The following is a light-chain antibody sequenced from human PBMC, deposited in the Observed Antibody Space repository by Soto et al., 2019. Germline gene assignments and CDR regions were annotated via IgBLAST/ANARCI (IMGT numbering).Light chain of an antibody. J-gene: IGKJ2*01. CDR3: HQYATSPFT. CDR1: ETIGRAY. CDR2: GTS. V-gene: IGKV3-20*01. Sequence: IVLTQSPGTVSLSPGERATLSCRASETIGRAYFAWYQHRPGRTPRLVVSGTSNRAAGIPDRFGGSGSGAAFTLTISGVEPEDSAVYYCHQYATSPFTFGQGTKLEIK.